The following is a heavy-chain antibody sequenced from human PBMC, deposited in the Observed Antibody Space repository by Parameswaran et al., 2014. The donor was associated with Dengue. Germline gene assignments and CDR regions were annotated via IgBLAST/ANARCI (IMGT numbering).Heavy chain of an antibody. CDR2: IWYDGSNK. CDR3: ARDPTYCGGDCYSPDAFDI. V-gene: IGHV3-33*01. Sequence: WIRQPPGKGLEWVAVIWYDGSNKYYADSVKGRFTISRDNSKNTLYLQMNSLRAEDTAVYYCARDPTYCGGDCYSPDAFDIWGQGTMVTVSS. D-gene: IGHD2-21*01. J-gene: IGHJ3*02.